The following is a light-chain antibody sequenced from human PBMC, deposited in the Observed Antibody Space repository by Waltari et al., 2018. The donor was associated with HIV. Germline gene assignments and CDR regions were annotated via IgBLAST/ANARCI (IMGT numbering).Light chain of an antibody. Sequence: DIEMTQSPSPLSASVGDTVTITCRTSENIGNWLAWYQMKPGKAPDLLIYRAPTLKSGVPSRFSGRGSGTRFALTVRGLQPDDVGTFFCQQYNVYPWTFGQGTRVDLK. CDR2: RAP. CDR3: QQYNVYPWT. J-gene: IGKJ1*01. V-gene: IGKV1-5*03. CDR1: ENIGNW.